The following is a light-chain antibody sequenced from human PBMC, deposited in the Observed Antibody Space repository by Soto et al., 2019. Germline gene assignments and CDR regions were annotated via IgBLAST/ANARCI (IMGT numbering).Light chain of an antibody. Sequence: DIQMTQSPSTLSASVGDRVTITCRASQSVNGWLAWYQQKPGKAPKLLISKVSKLESGVPSRFSGSQSGTKFTLTIRSLQHDDLGNYYCQQYDSLSSFGQGTKVEIK. J-gene: IGKJ2*01. V-gene: IGKV1-5*03. CDR1: QSVNGW. CDR3: QQYDSLSS. CDR2: KVS.